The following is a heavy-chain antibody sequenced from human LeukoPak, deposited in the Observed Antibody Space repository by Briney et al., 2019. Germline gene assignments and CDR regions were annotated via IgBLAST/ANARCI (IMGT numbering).Heavy chain of an antibody. J-gene: IGHJ5*02. Sequence: ASVKVSCKASGYTFTSYDINWVRQATGQGLEWMGWMNPSSGNTGYAQKFQGRVTITRNTSISTAYMELSSLRSEDTALYYCARGHGQRGFWSGYSTYNWFDPWGQGTLVTVSS. CDR1: GYTFTSYD. CDR3: ARGHGQRGFWSGYSTYNWFDP. V-gene: IGHV1-8*03. CDR2: MNPSSGNT. D-gene: IGHD3-3*01.